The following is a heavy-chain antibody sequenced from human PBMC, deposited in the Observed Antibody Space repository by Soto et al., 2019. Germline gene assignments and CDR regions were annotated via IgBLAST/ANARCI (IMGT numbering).Heavy chain of an antibody. Sequence: SETLSLTCTVSGCSISSSSYYWSWIRQPPGKGLEWIGYIYYSGSTNYNPSLKSRVTISVDTSKNQFSLRLSYVTAADTAVYYCASGGIGYYEKSYYYPENFQHWGPGTLVTVSS. CDR1: GCSISSSSYY. J-gene: IGHJ1*01. D-gene: IGHD3-10*01. CDR2: IYYSGST. V-gene: IGHV4-61*05. CDR3: ASGGIGYYEKSYYYPENFQH.